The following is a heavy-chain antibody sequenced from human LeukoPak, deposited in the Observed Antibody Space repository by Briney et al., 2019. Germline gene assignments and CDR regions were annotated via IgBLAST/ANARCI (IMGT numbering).Heavy chain of an antibody. CDR1: GFTFSSYS. Sequence: GGSLRLSCAASGFTFSSYSMNWVRQAPGKGLEWVSSISSSSSYIYYADSVKGRFTISRDNAKNTLYLQMNSLRAEDTAVYYCASNYDSSHYYYYGMDVWGQGTTVTVSS. V-gene: IGHV3-21*01. D-gene: IGHD3-22*01. J-gene: IGHJ6*02. CDR3: ASNYDSSHYYYYGMDV. CDR2: ISSSSSYI.